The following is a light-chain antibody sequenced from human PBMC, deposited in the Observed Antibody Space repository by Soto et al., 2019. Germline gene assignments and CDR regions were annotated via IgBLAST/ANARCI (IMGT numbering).Light chain of an antibody. CDR1: QTISCW. Sequence: DIQMTQPPSTLSGSVGDRVTITCRASQTISCWLAWYQQKPGKAPKLLIYKASTLKSGVPSRFSGSGSGTEFTLTISSLQPDDFASYYCQNYNSYSEAFGQGTKVELK. CDR3: QNYNSYSEA. J-gene: IGKJ1*01. V-gene: IGKV1-5*03. CDR2: KAS.